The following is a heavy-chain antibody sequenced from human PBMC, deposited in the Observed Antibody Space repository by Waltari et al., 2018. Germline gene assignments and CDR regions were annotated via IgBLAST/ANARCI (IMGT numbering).Heavy chain of an antibody. D-gene: IGHD6-19*01. Sequence: QVQLQESGPGLVKPSETLSLTCTVSGGSISSYYWSWIRQPPGKGLEWIGYIYYSGSTNYDPSLKSRVTISVDTSKNQFSLKLSSVTAADTAVYYCARGSPAVAGINWGQGTLVTVSS. CDR3: ARGSPAVAGIN. V-gene: IGHV4-59*01. CDR2: IYYSGST. CDR1: GGSISSYY. J-gene: IGHJ4*02.